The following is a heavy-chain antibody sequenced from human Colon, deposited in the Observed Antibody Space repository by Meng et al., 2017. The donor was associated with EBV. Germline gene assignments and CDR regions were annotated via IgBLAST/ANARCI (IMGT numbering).Heavy chain of an antibody. CDR2: VYYSGSA. V-gene: IGHV4-59*01. Sequence: GKLQGSGQGRVKPWGTLSLTCTVSGGSISNYYWGWIRQSPGKGLEWIGYVYYSGSATYNPSLKSRVTISVDTSKNQVSLKLTSVSAADTAVYYCATMKYNDWFKNWGQGILVTVSS. D-gene: IGHD5-24*01. J-gene: IGHJ5*02. CDR1: GGSISNYY. CDR3: ATMKYNDWFKN.